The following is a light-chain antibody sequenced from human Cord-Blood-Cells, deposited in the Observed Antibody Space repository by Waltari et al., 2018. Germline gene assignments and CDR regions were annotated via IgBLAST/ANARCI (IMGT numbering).Light chain of an antibody. V-gene: IGLV2-23*01. CDR3: CSYAGSSTYV. J-gene: IGLJ1*01. CDR2: EGR. CDR1: SSDVGSYNL. Sequence: QSALTQPASVSGSPGQSITISYTGTSSDVGSYNLVSWYQQHPGKAPKLMIYEGRKRPSGVSNRFSGSKSGNTASLTISGLQAEDEADYYCCSYAGSSTYVFGTGTKVTVL.